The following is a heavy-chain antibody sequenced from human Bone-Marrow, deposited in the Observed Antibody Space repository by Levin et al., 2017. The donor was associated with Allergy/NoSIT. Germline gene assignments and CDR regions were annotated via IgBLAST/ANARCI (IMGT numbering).Heavy chain of an antibody. V-gene: IGHV3-30*04. D-gene: IGHD1-26*01. J-gene: IGHJ6*02. CDR3: ARAAMGWELRSAERYNGMDG. Sequence: LSLTCAASGFTFSSYAMHWVRQAPGKGLEWVAVISYDGSNKYYADSVKGRFTISRDNSKNTLYLQMNSLRAEDTAVYYCARAAMGWELRSAERYNGMDGWGQGTTVTVSS. CDR1: GFTFSSYA. CDR2: ISYDGSNK.